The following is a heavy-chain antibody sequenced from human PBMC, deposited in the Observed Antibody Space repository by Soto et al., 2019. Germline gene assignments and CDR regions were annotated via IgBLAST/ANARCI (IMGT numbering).Heavy chain of an antibody. Sequence: QVQLVQSGAEMKRPESSVKVSCEASGGTFPNSTFNWVRQAPGQGLEWMGRIIPVLNIANYAQNFHGRITITADKSTSTAYLELTSLRSDDTAIYFGARAPTASSPFVYWGQGSLVTVSS. CDR3: ARAPTASSPFVY. CDR1: GGTFPNST. CDR2: IIPVLNIA. V-gene: IGHV1-69*02. J-gene: IGHJ4*02. D-gene: IGHD1-26*01.